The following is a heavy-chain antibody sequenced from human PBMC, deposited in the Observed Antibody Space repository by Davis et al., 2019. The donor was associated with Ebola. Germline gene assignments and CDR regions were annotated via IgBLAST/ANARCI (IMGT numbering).Heavy chain of an antibody. V-gene: IGHV3-30*18. D-gene: IGHD2-15*01. Sequence: PGGSLRLSCAASGFTFSSYGMHWVRQAPGKGLEWVAVISYDGSNKYYADSVKGRFTISRDNSKNTLYLQMNSLRVEDTAVYYCAKDRLRSGGPWGQGTLVTVSS. CDR3: AKDRLRSGGP. J-gene: IGHJ5*02. CDR1: GFTFSSYG. CDR2: ISYDGSNK.